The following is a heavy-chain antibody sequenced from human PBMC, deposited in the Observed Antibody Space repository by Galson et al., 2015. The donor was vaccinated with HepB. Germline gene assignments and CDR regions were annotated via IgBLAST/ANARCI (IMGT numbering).Heavy chain of an antibody. CDR3: ARDDQWELPKAAFDI. J-gene: IGHJ3*02. V-gene: IGHV3-7*03. D-gene: IGHD1-26*01. CDR1: GFTFSSYW. CDR2: IKQDGSEK. Sequence: SLRLSCAASGFTFSSYWMSWVRQAPGKGLEWVANIKQDGSEKYYVDSVKGRFTISRDNAKNSLYLQMNSLRAEDTAVYYCARDDQWELPKAAFDIWGQGTMVTVSS.